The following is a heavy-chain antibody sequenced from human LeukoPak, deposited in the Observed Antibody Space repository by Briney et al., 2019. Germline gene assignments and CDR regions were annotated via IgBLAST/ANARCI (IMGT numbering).Heavy chain of an antibody. CDR2: ISWNSGSI. J-gene: IGHJ3*02. D-gene: IGHD6-19*01. CDR3: AKDIAGAVAGRLGPGDAFDI. V-gene: IGHV3-9*01. Sequence: PGGSLRLSCAASGFTFDDYAMHWVRQAPGKGLEWVSGISWNSGSIGYADSVKGRFTISRDNAKNSLYLQMNSLRAEDTALYYCAKDIAGAVAGRLGPGDAFDIWGQGTMVTVPS. CDR1: GFTFDDYA.